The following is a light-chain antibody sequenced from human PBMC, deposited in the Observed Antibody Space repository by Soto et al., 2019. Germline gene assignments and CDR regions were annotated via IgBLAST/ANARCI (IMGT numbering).Light chain of an antibody. Sequence: DIVMTQSPATLSVSPGERATLSCRASQSVASNLAWYQQRPGQAPRLLIYGASTRATGVPVRFSGSGSGTDFTLTISSPQSEYFAVYYCHHYNNWPHTFGGGTKVEIK. CDR3: HHYNNWPHT. J-gene: IGKJ4*01. CDR2: GAS. V-gene: IGKV3-15*01. CDR1: QSVASN.